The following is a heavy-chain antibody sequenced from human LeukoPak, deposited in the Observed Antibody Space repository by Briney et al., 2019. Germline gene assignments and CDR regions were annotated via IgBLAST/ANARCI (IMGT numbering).Heavy chain of an antibody. CDR3: ARGRVAYYYDSSGYADY. J-gene: IGHJ4*02. V-gene: IGHV1-8*01. CDR1: GYDFLIYD. D-gene: IGHD3-22*01. Sequence: ASVKVSCKASGYDFLIYDINWVRQATGQGLEWMGWMNPNSGDTEFAQKFQGRVTITRNTSISTAYMELSSLRSEDTAVYYCARGRVAYYYDSSGYADYWGQGTLVTVSS. CDR2: MNPNSGDT.